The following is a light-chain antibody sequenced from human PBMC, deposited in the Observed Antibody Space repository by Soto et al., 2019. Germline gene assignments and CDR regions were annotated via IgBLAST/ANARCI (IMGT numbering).Light chain of an antibody. V-gene: IGKV3-15*01. J-gene: IGKJ5*01. CDR3: QQRSNWPSIT. CDR2: GAS. Sequence: EVVLTQSPATLSVSPVEGVTLSCMASQSVSSDLAWYHQKPGQAPRLLIHGASTRATGIPARFSGSGSGTEFTLTINSLQSEDSALYYCQQRSNWPSITFGQGTRLEIK. CDR1: QSVSSD.